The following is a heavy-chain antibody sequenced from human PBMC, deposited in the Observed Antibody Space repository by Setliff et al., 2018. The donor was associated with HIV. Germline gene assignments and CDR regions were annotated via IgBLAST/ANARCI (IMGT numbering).Heavy chain of an antibody. J-gene: IGHJ3*02. D-gene: IGHD3-22*01. Sequence: PSETLSLTCNVSGGSISTYYWSWIRQPPGKGLEWLGYVSYSGSTNFNPSLESRLAMSVGMSKNHLSLKLRSVTAADTAVYYCARHGHFYDSSSSDAFDIWGHGTMVTVSS. CDR3: ARHGHFYDSSSSDAFDI. CDR2: VSYSGST. CDR1: GGSISTYY. V-gene: IGHV4-59*08.